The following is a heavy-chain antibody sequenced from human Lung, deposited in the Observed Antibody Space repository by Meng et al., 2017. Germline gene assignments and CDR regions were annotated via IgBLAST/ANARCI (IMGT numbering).Heavy chain of an antibody. CDR3: ARGQKGYFDL. V-gene: IGHV4-30-4*01. J-gene: IGHJ2*01. CDR2: IYNSGST. CDR1: GCSISSSNYY. Sequence: QGLRQGSGPSRVRPSQTLSLTCTVSGCSISSSNYYWRWIRQPPGKGLEWSGHIYNSGSTYYNPSLKSRITISVDTSKNQFSLKLSSVTAADTAVYYCARGQKGYFDLWGRGTLVTVSS.